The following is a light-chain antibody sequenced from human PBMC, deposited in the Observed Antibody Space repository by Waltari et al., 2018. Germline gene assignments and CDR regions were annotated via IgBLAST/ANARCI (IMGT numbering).Light chain of an antibody. J-gene: IGLJ3*02. CDR3: SSYTTSATWV. V-gene: IGLV2-14*03. CDR1: NSDVGPYQY. CDR2: DVS. Sequence: QSALTQPASVSGSPGQSITISCTGTNSDVGPYQYVSWYKQNPGKAPKLIIFDVSRRPSGVSYRFSGSKSGSTASLTISGLQAGDEADYYCSSYTTSATWVFGGGTRVAVL.